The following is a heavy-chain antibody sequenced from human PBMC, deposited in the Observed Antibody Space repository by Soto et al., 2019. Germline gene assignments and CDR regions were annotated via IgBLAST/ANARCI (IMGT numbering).Heavy chain of an antibody. V-gene: IGHV1-69*01. J-gene: IGHJ4*02. D-gene: IGHD3-22*01. CDR1: GGTFSSYA. CDR2: IIPIFGTA. CDR3: ARVVDGYYDSSGYPFDY. Sequence: QVQLVQSGAEVKKPGSSVKVSCKASGGTFSSYAISWVRQAPGQGLEWMGGIIPIFGTANYAQKFQGRVTITADESTSTAYMELSSLRSEDTAVYYCARVVDGYYDSSGYPFDYWGQGTLVTVSS.